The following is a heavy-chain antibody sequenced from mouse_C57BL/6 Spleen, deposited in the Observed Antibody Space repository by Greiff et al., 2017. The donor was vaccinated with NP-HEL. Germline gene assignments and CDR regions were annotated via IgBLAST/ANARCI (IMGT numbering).Heavy chain of an antibody. V-gene: IGHV1-26*01. J-gene: IGHJ2*01. CDR3: ARRGGDY. CDR1: GHTFTDYY. CDR2: INPNNGGT. Sequence: VQLQQSGPELVKPGASVKISCKASGHTFTDYYMNWVKQSHGKSLEWIGDINPNNGGTSYNQKFKGKATLTVDKSSSTAYMELRSLTSEDSAVYYCARRGGDYWGQGTTLTVSS.